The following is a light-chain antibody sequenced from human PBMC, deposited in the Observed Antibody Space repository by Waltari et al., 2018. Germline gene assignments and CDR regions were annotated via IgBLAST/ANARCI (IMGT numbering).Light chain of an antibody. V-gene: IGKV1-39*01. J-gene: IGKJ2*01. CDR1: QSISSY. CDR2: AAS. CDR3: QQSYSTPNP. Sequence: DIQMTQSPSSLSASVGDRVTITCRASQSISSYLNWYQQKPSKAPKLPIYAASSLQSGGPSRFSGSGSGTDFTLTISSLQAEDFATYYCQQSYSTPNPFGQVTKLEIK.